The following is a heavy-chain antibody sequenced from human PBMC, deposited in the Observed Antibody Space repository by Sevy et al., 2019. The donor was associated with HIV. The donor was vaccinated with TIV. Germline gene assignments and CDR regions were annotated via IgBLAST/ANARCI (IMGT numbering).Heavy chain of an antibody. Sequence: GESRKISCKGSGYTFTSYWIGWVRQMPGKGLEWMGIIYPGDSDTKYSPSFQGQVTISADKSISTAYLQWSSLKASDTAMYYCARQYSSSSSYYYYFAMDVWGQGTTVTVSS. V-gene: IGHV5-51*01. CDR3: ARQYSSSSSYYYYFAMDV. J-gene: IGHJ6*02. CDR2: IYPGDSDT. CDR1: GYTFTSYW. D-gene: IGHD6-6*01.